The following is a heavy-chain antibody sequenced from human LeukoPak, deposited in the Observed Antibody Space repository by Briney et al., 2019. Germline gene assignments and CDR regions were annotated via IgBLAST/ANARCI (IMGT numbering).Heavy chain of an antibody. Sequence: PGGSLRLSCAASGFTFSSYAMSWVRQAPGKGLEWVSAISGSGSSTYYADSVKGRFTISRDNSKNTLYLQMNSLRAEDTAVYYCARPHLPGDYYYYMDVWGKGTTVTVSS. D-gene: IGHD3-10*01. CDR3: ARPHLPGDYYYYMDV. CDR2: ISGSGSST. V-gene: IGHV3-23*01. J-gene: IGHJ6*03. CDR1: GFTFSSYA.